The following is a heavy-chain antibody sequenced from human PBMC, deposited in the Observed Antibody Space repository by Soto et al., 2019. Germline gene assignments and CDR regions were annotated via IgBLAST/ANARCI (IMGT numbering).Heavy chain of an antibody. D-gene: IGHD4-17*01. V-gene: IGHV4-61*01. CDR2: IYYSGNT. CDR3: ARGENYGGNSSSPDY. Sequence: SETLSLTCTVSGGSVSSGSYYWSWIRQPPGKGLEWIGYIYYSGNTNYNPSLKSRVTISVDTSKNQFSLKLSSVTAADTAVYYCARGENYGGNSSSPDYWGQGTLVTVSS. CDR1: GGSVSSGSYY. J-gene: IGHJ4*02.